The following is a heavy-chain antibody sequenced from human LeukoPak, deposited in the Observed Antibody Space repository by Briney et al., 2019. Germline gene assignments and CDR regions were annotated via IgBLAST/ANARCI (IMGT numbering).Heavy chain of an antibody. CDR1: GGSISSYY. J-gene: IGHJ4*02. Sequence: RASETLSLTCTVSGGSISSYYWSWIRLPPGKGLEWIGYIYYTGATYYNPSLKSRVTISLDTSKNQFSLKLSSVTAADAAVYYCARAGYSYGTGYYFDYWAREPWSPSPQ. CDR3: ARAGYSYGTGYYFDY. D-gene: IGHD5-18*01. V-gene: IGHV4-59*01. CDR2: IYYTGAT.